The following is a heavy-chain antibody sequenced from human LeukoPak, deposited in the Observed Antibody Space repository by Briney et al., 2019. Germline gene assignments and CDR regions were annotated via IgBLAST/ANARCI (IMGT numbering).Heavy chain of an antibody. V-gene: IGHV4-39*01. CDR2: IYFGRST. J-gene: IGHJ4*02. CDR1: GGSISSSGYF. CDR3: ARRRSHCLDY. Sequence: PSEILSLTCTVSGGSISSSGYFWVWLRQPPGKELEWIGDIYFGRSTYYSPSHKRRVTISVDTSKNQNSPKVNSVTGADTAVCYCARRRSHCLDYWGQGTLVTVSS. D-gene: IGHD2-21*02.